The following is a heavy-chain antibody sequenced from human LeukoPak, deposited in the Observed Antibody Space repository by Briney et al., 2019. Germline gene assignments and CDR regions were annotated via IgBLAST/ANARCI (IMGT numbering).Heavy chain of an antibody. CDR1: EYTFTSYD. V-gene: IGHV1-8*01. Sequence: ASVKVSCKASEYTFTSYDINWVRQATGQGLEWMGWMNPNSGNTGYAQKFQGRVTMTRNTSISTAYMELSSLRSEDTAVYYCARNLYSSSWFPSYFDYWGQGTLVTVSS. CDR2: MNPNSGNT. D-gene: IGHD6-13*01. J-gene: IGHJ4*02. CDR3: ARNLYSSSWFPSYFDY.